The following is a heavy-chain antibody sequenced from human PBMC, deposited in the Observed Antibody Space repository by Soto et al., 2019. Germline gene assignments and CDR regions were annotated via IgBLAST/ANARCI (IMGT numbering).Heavy chain of an antibody. J-gene: IGHJ6*02. D-gene: IGHD3-10*01. CDR1: GYTFTSYD. CDR3: ARLPHPRGYYYYGMDV. Sequence: QVQLVQSGAEVKKPGASVKVSCKASGYTFTSYDINWVRQATGQGLEWMGWMNPNSGNTGYAQKFQGRVTMTRNTSTSTAHGELSSLRSEDTAVYYCARLPHPRGYYYYGMDVWGQGTTVTVSS. CDR2: MNPNSGNT. V-gene: IGHV1-8*01.